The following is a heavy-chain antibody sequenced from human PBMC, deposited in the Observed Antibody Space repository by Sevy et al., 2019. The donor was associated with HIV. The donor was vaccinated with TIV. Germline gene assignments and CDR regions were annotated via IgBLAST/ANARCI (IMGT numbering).Heavy chain of an antibody. CDR2: IYYTGST. Sequence: SETLSLTCTVSGGSISSYYWSWIRQPPGKGLEWIGYIYYTGSTNYNPSLKSRVTISVDTSKNQFSLKLSSVTAADTAVYYCARELISGRYYGMDVWGQGTTVAVSS. CDR1: GGSISSYY. J-gene: IGHJ6*02. CDR3: ARELISGRYYGMDV. D-gene: IGHD6-19*01. V-gene: IGHV4-59*01.